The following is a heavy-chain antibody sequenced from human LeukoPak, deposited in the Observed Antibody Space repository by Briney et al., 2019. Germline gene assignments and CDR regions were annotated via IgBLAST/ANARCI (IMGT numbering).Heavy chain of an antibody. Sequence: PSETLSLTCIVSGGSISSSNYYWGWIRQSPGKGLEWIGSIYSRGSTYYNPSLKSRVIVSSDMSKNQFSLMLNSVTAADTAVYYCARDKGQYGSGTREFTWFDPWGQGTLVTVSS. V-gene: IGHV4-39*07. CDR1: GGSISSSNYY. J-gene: IGHJ5*02. CDR2: IYSRGST. D-gene: IGHD3-10*01. CDR3: ARDKGQYGSGTREFTWFDP.